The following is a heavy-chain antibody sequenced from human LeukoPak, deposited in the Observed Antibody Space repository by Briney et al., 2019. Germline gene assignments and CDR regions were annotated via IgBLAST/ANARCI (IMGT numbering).Heavy chain of an antibody. CDR1: GYTFTSYY. CDR3: ARDRCSGGSCYSEYYFDY. CDR2: INPSGGST. V-gene: IGHV1-46*01. Sequence: ASVTVSCKASGYTFTSYYMHWVRQAPGQGLEWMGIINPSGGSTSYAQKFQGRVTMTRDMSTSTVYMELSSLRSEDTAVYYCARDRCSGGSCYSEYYFDYWGQGTLVTVSS. D-gene: IGHD2-15*01. J-gene: IGHJ4*02.